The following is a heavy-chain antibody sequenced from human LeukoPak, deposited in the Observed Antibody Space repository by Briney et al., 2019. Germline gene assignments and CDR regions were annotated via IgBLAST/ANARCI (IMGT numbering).Heavy chain of an antibody. V-gene: IGHV1-2*02. J-gene: IGHJ4*02. Sequence: HGASVKVSCKASGYTFTGYYMHWVRQAPGQGLEWMGWINPNSGGTNYAQKFQGRVTITADKSTSTAYMELSSLRSEDTAVYYCARDRCSGGSCYEGAVWWGQGTLVTVSS. CDR2: INPNSGGT. CDR1: GYTFTGYY. CDR3: ARDRCSGGSCYEGAVW. D-gene: IGHD2-15*01.